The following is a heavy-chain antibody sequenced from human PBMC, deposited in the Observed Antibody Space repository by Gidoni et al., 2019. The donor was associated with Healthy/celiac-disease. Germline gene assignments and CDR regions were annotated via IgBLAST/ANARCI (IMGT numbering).Heavy chain of an antibody. D-gene: IGHD2-15*01. V-gene: IGHV4-34*01. CDR3: ARGRVWGYCSGGSCYSDY. J-gene: IGHJ4*02. CDR2: INHSGSP. CDR1: GGSFSGYY. Sequence: QVQLQQWGAGLLKPSETLSLTCAVYGGSFSGYYWSWIRQPPGKGLEWIGEINHSGSPNYNPSLKSRVTISVDTSKNQFSLKLSSVTAADTAVYYCARGRVWGYCSGGSCYSDYWGQGTLVTVSS.